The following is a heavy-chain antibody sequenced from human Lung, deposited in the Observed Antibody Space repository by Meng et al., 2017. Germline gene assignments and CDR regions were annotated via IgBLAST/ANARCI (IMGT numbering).Heavy chain of an antibody. CDR3: ARGTPGRSYCDY. Sequence: HVQLLQAGAEGKQPGASLKVSCKASDYTLTGYGVCWVRQAPGQGLEWMAWLGAHPGDTSFAPKFLGRVTVTADTATATAYMELRSLRSDDTAVYYCARGTPGRSYCDYWGLGTLVTVSS. D-gene: IGHD3-10*01. CDR2: LGAHPGDT. J-gene: IGHJ4*02. V-gene: IGHV1-18*01. CDR1: DYTLTGYG.